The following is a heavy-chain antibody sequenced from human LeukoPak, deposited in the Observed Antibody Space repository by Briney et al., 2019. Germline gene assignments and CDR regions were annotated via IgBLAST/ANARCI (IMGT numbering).Heavy chain of an antibody. D-gene: IGHD5-12*01. CDR3: ARGGGYSGYDFGY. CDR2: IYYSGST. Sequence: WGALSLTCTVCVGSTSGYYWGWIGNPPAKGLEWIGYIYYSGSTNHNPSLKSRVTISVDTSKNQFSLTLSSVTAADTAVYYCARGGGYSGYDFGYWGQGTLVTVSS. J-gene: IGHJ4*02. CDR1: VGSTSGYY. V-gene: IGHV4-59*01.